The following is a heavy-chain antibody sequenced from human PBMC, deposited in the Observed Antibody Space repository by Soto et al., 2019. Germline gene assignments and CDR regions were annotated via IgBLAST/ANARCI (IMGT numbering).Heavy chain of an antibody. J-gene: IGHJ4*02. Sequence: QVQLVESGGGVVQPGRSLRLSCAASGFSFSTYGMHWVRQAPGKGLEWVAVIWYDGSNKYYGDSVKGRFTISRDNSKNTLYLQMNSLRAEDTVVYYCAGAVGPFDYWGQGTLVTVSS. V-gene: IGHV3-33*01. CDR3: AGAVGPFDY. D-gene: IGHD3-16*01. CDR2: IWYDGSNK. CDR1: GFSFSTYG.